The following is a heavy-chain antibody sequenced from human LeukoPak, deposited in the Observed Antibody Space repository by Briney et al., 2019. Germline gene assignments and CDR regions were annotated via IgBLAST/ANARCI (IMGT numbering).Heavy chain of an antibody. CDR1: GGSISSGGYY. J-gene: IGHJ4*02. CDR2: IYHSGST. V-gene: IGHV4-30-2*01. Sequence: SETLSLTCTVSGGSISSGGYYWSWIRQPPGKGLEWIGYIYHSGSTYYNPSLKSRVTISVDRSKNQFSLKLSSVTAADTAVYYCARDGLQFPDYWGQGTLVTVSS. D-gene: IGHD4-11*01. CDR3: ARDGLQFPDY.